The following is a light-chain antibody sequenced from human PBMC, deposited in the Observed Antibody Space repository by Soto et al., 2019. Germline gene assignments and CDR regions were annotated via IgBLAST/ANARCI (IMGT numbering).Light chain of an antibody. Sequence: QLVLTQPPSVSGAPGQRVTISCTGSSSNIGAGYDVHWYQQLPGTAPKLLIYVNSNRPSGVPDRFSGSKSGTSASLAITGLQAEDEADYYCQSYDSSLSGDVFGTGTKLTVL. CDR2: VNS. CDR1: SSNIGAGYD. CDR3: QSYDSSLSGDV. J-gene: IGLJ1*01. V-gene: IGLV1-40*01.